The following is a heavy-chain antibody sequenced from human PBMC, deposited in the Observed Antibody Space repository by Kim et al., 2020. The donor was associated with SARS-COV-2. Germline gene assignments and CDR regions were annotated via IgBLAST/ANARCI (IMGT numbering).Heavy chain of an antibody. CDR3: ARGGYSYGYESSRYYFDY. J-gene: IGHJ4*02. D-gene: IGHD5-18*01. CDR2: INHSGST. V-gene: IGHV4-34*01. CDR1: GGSFSGYY. Sequence: SETLSLTCAVYGGSFSGYYWSWIRQPPGKGLEWIGEINHSGSTNYNPSLKSRVTISVDTSKNQFSLKLSSVTAADTAVYYCARGGYSYGYESSRYYFDYWGQGTLVTVSS.